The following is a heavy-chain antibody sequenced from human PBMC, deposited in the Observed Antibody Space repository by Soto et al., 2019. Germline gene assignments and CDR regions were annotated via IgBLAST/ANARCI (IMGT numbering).Heavy chain of an antibody. Sequence: SETLSLTCTVSGGSISSYYWSWIRQPPGKGLEWIGYIYYSGSTNYNPSLKSRVTISVDTSKNQFSLKLSSVTAADTAVYYCAGYGEYAAFDIWGQGTMVTVSS. CDR2: IYYSGST. V-gene: IGHV4-59*01. D-gene: IGHD4-17*01. CDR1: GGSISSYY. J-gene: IGHJ3*02. CDR3: AGYGEYAAFDI.